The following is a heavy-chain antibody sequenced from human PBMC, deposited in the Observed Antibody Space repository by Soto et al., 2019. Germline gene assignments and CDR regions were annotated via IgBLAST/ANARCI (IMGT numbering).Heavy chain of an antibody. Sequence: SETLSLTCAVYGGSFSGYYWSWIRQPPGKGLEWIGEINHSGSTNYNPSLKSRVTISVDTSKNQFSLKLSSVTAADTAVYYCARSLDWPSYLFDYWGQGTLVTVSS. CDR1: GGSFSGYY. CDR3: ARSLDWPSYLFDY. D-gene: IGHD3-9*01. CDR2: INHSGST. V-gene: IGHV4-34*01. J-gene: IGHJ4*02.